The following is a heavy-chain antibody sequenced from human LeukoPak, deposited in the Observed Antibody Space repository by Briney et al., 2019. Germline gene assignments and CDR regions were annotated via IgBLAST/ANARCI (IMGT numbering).Heavy chain of an antibody. J-gene: IGHJ4*02. D-gene: IGHD6-13*01. V-gene: IGHV3-53*01. Sequence: PRGSLRLSCAASGFIFSNYAMGWVRQAPGKGLEWVSVIYSGGSTYYADSVKGRFTISRDNSKNTLYLQMNSLRAEDTAVYYCARDVPYSKQQLGLWGQGTLVTVSS. CDR2: IYSGGST. CDR3: ARDVPYSKQQLGL. CDR1: GFIFSNYA.